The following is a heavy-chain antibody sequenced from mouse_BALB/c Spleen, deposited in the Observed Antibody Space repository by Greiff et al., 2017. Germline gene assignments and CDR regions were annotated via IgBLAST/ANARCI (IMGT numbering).Heavy chain of an antibody. Sequence: EVMLVESGGGLVKPGGSLKLSCAASGFAFSSYDMSWVRQTPEKRLEWVAYISSGGGSTYYPDTVKGRFTISRDNAKNTLYLQMSSLKSEDTAMYYCARRDGSSLDYWGQGTTLTVSS. D-gene: IGHD1-1*01. V-gene: IGHV5-12-1*01. CDR2: ISSGGGST. J-gene: IGHJ2*01. CDR3: ARRDGSSLDY. CDR1: GFAFSSYD.